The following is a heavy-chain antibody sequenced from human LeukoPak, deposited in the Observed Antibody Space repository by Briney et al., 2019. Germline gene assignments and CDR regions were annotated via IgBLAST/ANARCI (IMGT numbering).Heavy chain of an antibody. D-gene: IGHD3-9*01. V-gene: IGHV1-8*01. CDR2: MNPNSGDT. J-gene: IGHJ3*02. CDR1: GYTFTSYD. CDR3: ASALRYFDWFAFDI. Sequence: ASVKVSCKASGYTFTSYDINWVRQATGQGLEWMGCMNPNSGDTVYAQKFQGRVTMTRNTSTSTAYMELSSLRSEDTAVYYCASALRYFDWFAFDIWGQGTMVTVSS.